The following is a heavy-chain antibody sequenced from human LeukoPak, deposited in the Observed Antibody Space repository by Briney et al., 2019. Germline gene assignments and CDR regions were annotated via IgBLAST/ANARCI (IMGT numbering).Heavy chain of an antibody. V-gene: IGHV4-38-2*02. CDR3: ARRGYGDPIDY. CDR1: GYSISSGYF. Sequence: SETLSLTCTVSGYSISSGYFWGWMRQPPGKGLEWIGSIYQSETAHYNPSLKSRVTISVDTSKNQFSLKLSSVTAADTAVYYCARRGYGDPIDYWGQGTLVTVSS. D-gene: IGHD4-17*01. J-gene: IGHJ4*02. CDR2: IYQSETA.